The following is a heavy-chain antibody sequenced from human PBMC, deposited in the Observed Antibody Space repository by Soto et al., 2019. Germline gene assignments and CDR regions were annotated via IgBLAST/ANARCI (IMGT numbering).Heavy chain of an antibody. CDR2: ISAYNGNT. J-gene: IGHJ4*02. D-gene: IGHD5-18*01. CDR1: GYTFTSYG. CDR3: ARGGMGYSYSSKPPFCDY. Sequence: ASVKVSCKASGYTFTSYGISWVRQAPGQGLEWMGWISAYNGNTNYAQKLQGRVTMTTDTSTSTAYMELRSLRSDDTAVYYCARGGMGYSYSSKPPFCDYWGQGTLVTVST. V-gene: IGHV1-18*01.